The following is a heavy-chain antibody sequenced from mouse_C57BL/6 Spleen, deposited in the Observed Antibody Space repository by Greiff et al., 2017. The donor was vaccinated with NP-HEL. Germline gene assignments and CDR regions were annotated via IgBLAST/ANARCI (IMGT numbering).Heavy chain of an antibody. V-gene: IGHV1-15*01. Sequence: VQLQQSGAELVRPGASVTLSCKASGYTFTDYEMHWVKQTPVHGLEWIGAIDPETGGTAYNQKFKGKAILTADKSSSTAYMELRSLTSEDSAVYYCTSARDYYYGSSSFAYWGQGTLVTVSA. CDR2: IDPETGGT. CDR3: TSARDYYYGSSSFAY. CDR1: GYTFTDYE. J-gene: IGHJ3*01. D-gene: IGHD1-1*01.